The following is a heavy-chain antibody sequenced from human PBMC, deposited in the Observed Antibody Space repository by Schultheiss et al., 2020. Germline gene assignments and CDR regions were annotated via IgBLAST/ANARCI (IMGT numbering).Heavy chain of an antibody. D-gene: IGHD6-19*01. J-gene: IGHJ4*02. V-gene: IGHV4-34*12. CDR2: IFYSGST. CDR1: GGSFSGYY. CDR3: ARDGDHLTGSGWYDFDY. Sequence: GSLRLSCAVYGGSFSGYYWSWIRQPPGKGLEWIGSIFYSGSTYYNPSLKSRVTISVDTSKNQFSLKLSSVTAADTAVYYCARDGDHLTGSGWYDFDYWGQGTLVTVSS.